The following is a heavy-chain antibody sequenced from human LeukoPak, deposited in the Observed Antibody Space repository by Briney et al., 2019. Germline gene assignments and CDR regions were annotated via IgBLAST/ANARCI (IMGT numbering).Heavy chain of an antibody. Sequence: GSLRLSCAASGFTVHSNYMNWIRQPPGKGLEWMGTIYYTGITYYNPSLKSRVTISVDTSKNQFSLKVSSVTAADTAVYYCASTLISSVGPYYFDSWGQGILVTVSS. V-gene: IGHV4-59*04. J-gene: IGHJ4*02. CDR2: IYYTGIT. D-gene: IGHD6-19*01. CDR1: GFTVHSNY. CDR3: ASTLISSVGPYYFDS.